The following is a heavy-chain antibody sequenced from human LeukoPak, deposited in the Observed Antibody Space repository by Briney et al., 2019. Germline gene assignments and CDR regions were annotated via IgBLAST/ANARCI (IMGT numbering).Heavy chain of an antibody. CDR3: ARDRYDSSGYYFHAFDI. J-gene: IGHJ3*02. CDR2: IYTSGST. Sequence: PSETLSLTCTVSGYSISSGYYWGWIRQPPGKGLEWIGRIYTSGSTNYNPSLKSRVTISVDTSKNQFSLKLSSVTAADTAVYYCARDRYDSSGYYFHAFDIWGQGTMVTVSS. V-gene: IGHV4-38-2*02. CDR1: GYSISSGYY. D-gene: IGHD3-22*01.